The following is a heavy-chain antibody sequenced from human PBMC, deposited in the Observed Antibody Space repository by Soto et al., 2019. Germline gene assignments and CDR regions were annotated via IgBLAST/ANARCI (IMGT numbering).Heavy chain of an antibody. D-gene: IGHD1-26*01. Sequence: AASVKVSCKASGYTFTSYAMHWVRQAPGQRLEWMGWINAGNGNTKYSQKFQGRVTITRDTSASTAYMELSSLRSEDTATYYCAHRRVGRSIYYFDYWGQGTLVTVSS. V-gene: IGHV1-3*01. J-gene: IGHJ4*02. CDR3: AHRRVGRSIYYFDY. CDR1: GYTFTSYA. CDR2: INAGNGNT.